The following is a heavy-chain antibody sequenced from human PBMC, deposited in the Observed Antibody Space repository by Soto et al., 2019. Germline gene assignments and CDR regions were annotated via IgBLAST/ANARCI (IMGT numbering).Heavy chain of an antibody. CDR2: IYSGGST. Sequence: GGSLRLSCAASGFTFSSYSMNWVRQAPGKGLEWVSVIYSGGSTYYADSVKGRFTISRDNSKNTLYLQMNSLRAEDTAVYYCARDKAFDYGDYVPLGYWGQGTLVTVSS. D-gene: IGHD4-17*01. J-gene: IGHJ4*02. CDR3: ARDKAFDYGDYVPLGY. CDR1: GFTFSSYS. V-gene: IGHV3-66*01.